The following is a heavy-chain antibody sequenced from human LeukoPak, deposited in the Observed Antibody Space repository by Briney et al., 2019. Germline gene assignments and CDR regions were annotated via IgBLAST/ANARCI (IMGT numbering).Heavy chain of an antibody. Sequence: KPGGSLRLSCAASGFTFSDYYMSWIRQAPGKGLEWVSYISSSSSYIYYADSVEGRFTISRDNAKNSLYLQMNSLRAEDTAVYYCASLPLYGDYHDYWGQGTLVTVSS. CDR1: GFTFSDYY. J-gene: IGHJ4*02. V-gene: IGHV3-11*06. D-gene: IGHD4-17*01. CDR3: ASLPLYGDYHDY. CDR2: ISSSSSYI.